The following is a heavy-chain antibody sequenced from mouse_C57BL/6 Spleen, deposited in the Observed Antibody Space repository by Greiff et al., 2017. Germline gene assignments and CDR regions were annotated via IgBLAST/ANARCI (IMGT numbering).Heavy chain of an antibody. CDR1: GFSFNTYA. CDR3: VRGDDYDPAY. V-gene: IGHV10-1*01. CDR2: IRSKSNNYAT. D-gene: IGHD2-4*01. Sequence: EVQRVESGGGLVQPKGSLKLSCAASGFSFNTYAMNWVRQAPGKGLEWVARIRSKSNNYATYYADSVKDRFTISRDDSESMLYLQMNNLKTEDTAMYYCVRGDDYDPAYWGQGTLVTVSA. J-gene: IGHJ3*01.